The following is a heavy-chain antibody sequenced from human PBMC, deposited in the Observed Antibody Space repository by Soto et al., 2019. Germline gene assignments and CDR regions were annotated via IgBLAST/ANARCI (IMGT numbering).Heavy chain of an antibody. V-gene: IGHV4-34*01. CDR2: INHSGST. D-gene: IGHD3-9*01. CDR3: ARGLDDKDYYYYCGMDV. J-gene: IGHJ6*02. CDR1: GGSFGGYY. Sequence: SETLSLTCAVYGGSFGGYYWSWIRKPPGKGLEWIGEINHSGSTKYNPSLKSRVTISVDTSKNQISLKMRSVTAADTAVYYCARGLDDKDYYYYCGMDVWSQGTTVTVSS.